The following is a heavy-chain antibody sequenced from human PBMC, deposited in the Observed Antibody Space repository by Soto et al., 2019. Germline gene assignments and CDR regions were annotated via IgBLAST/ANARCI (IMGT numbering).Heavy chain of an antibody. CDR3: ARSVSTLHFDF. D-gene: IGHD2-21*01. CDR1: GFSLSTSGLG. Sequence: SGPTLVNPTQTLTLTCTFSGFSLSTSGLGVGWIRQPPGKALEWLAQIDWDDDKYYSPSLKTRLTITKDTSKNQVALILTNMDPVDTATYFCARSVSTLHFDFWGPGTLVTVSS. J-gene: IGHJ4*02. V-gene: IGHV2-5*02. CDR2: IDWDDDK.